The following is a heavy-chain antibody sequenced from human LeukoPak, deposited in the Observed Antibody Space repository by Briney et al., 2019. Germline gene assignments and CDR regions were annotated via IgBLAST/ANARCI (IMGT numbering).Heavy chain of an antibody. V-gene: IGHV4-39*01. Sequence: SETLSLTCTVSGGSISSNDYYWGWLRQPPGKGLEFIGSGQYSGSTCSNPSLKSRFPISVDTSKNKFSLKMRSVTAADTAVYYCARESRVPEVATLSSYMDVWGKGTTVTVSS. CDR2: GQYSGST. D-gene: IGHD5-12*01. CDR3: ARESRVPEVATLSSYMDV. CDR1: GGSISSNDYY. J-gene: IGHJ6*03.